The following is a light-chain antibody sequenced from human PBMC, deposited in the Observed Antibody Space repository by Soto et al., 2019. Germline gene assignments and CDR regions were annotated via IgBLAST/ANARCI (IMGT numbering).Light chain of an antibody. CDR1: SSDVGSYSY. Sequence: QSVLTQPPSASGSPGQSVTISCTGSSSDVGSYSYVSWYQQYPAKAPKLMIYEVNKRPSGVPDRFSGSMSGNTASLTVSGLQAEDEADYYCSSYVLGTNVFGTGTKLTVL. CDR3: SSYVLGTNV. V-gene: IGLV2-8*01. J-gene: IGLJ1*01. CDR2: EVN.